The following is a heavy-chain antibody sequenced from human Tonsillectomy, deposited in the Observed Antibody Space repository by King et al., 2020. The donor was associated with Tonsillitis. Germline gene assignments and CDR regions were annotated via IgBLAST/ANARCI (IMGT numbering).Heavy chain of an antibody. CDR1: GYIFTTYY. J-gene: IGHJ4*02. D-gene: IGHD1-26*01. Sequence: QLVQSGAEVKKPGASVKVSCKASGYIFTTYYMHWVRQAPGQGLEWMGKVNPSAGRTTYAQQFQGRVTMTRDTSTSTVYMELSSLRSEDTAVYYCARDGQVGYWGQGTLVTVSS. V-gene: IGHV1-46*01. CDR3: ARDGQVGY. CDR2: VNPSAGRT.